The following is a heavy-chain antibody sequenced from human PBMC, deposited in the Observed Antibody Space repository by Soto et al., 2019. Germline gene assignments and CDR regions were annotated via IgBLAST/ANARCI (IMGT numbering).Heavy chain of an antibody. J-gene: IGHJ4*02. CDR1: GFSLIPGGVG. V-gene: IGHV2-5*02. Sequence: QITLKESGPAQVKSTETLTLTCTFSGFSLIPGGVGVGWLRQPPGKALELLALIYWGDDKRYSPSLRGSVTIIQDTSKNQVVLTMNNMDPGDTATYYCAHGRGVYDSNGGDFDFWGQGTLVTVSS. CDR2: IYWGDDK. D-gene: IGHD1-1*01. CDR3: AHGRGVYDSNGGDFDF.